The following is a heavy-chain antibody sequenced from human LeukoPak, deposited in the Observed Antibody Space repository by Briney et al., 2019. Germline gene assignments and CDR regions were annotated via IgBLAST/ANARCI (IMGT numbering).Heavy chain of an antibody. D-gene: IGHD3-22*01. V-gene: IGHV4-59*01. CDR3: TRGSIAYYYMDV. J-gene: IGHJ6*03. Sequence: SETLSLTCTVSGDPISSYYWSWIRQPPGKGLEWIGNIYYSGSTNYNPSLKSRVTISVDTSKNQFSLKLSSVTAADTAVYYCTRGSIAYYYMDVWGKGTTVTISS. CDR2: IYYSGST. CDR1: GDPISSYY.